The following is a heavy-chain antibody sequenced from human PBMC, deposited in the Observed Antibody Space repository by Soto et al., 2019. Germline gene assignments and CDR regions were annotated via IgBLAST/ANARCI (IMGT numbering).Heavy chain of an antibody. CDR2: INHSGST. D-gene: IGHD3-16*01. Sequence: QVLLQQWGAGLLKPSETLSLTCGVYGGSFSGYYWSWIRQPPGKGLEWIGEINHSGSTNHNPSLESRVTMSVDTSKNQFSLKLSSVTAADTAVYYCARRMGRGSTGEVDSGGQGRLVTVSS. CDR1: GGSFSGYY. V-gene: IGHV4-34*01. J-gene: IGHJ4*02. CDR3: ARRMGRGSTGEVDS.